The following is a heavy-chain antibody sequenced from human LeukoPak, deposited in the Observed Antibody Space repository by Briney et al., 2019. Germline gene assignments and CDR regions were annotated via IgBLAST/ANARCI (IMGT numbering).Heavy chain of an antibody. CDR1: KFTFTNHW. D-gene: IGHD6-19*01. Sequence: GVLLRLSCAASKFTFTNHWMSWARQAPGKGLESVANEQEDGSEKRYVGSVKGRFTISRDNAKNSLYLQMNRLRADETAVYYCAREFSIAVAGNYTGFAIWGQGTMVSVSS. CDR2: EQEDGSEK. J-gene: IGHJ3*02. V-gene: IGHV3-7*03. CDR3: AREFSIAVAGNYTGFAI.